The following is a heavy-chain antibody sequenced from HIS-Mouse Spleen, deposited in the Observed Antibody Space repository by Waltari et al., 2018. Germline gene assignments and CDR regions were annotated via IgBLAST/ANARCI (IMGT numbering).Heavy chain of an antibody. Sequence: EVQLVESGGGLVQPGGSLKLSCAAAGFTFSGPAMHWVRQASGKGLEWVGSIRSKANSYATAYAASVKGRFTISRDDSKNTAYLQMNSLKTEDTAVYYCTRPGALEVWGQGTLVTVSS. J-gene: IGHJ4*02. CDR3: TRPGALEV. CDR2: IRSKANSYAT. CDR1: GFTFSGPA. V-gene: IGHV3-73*01.